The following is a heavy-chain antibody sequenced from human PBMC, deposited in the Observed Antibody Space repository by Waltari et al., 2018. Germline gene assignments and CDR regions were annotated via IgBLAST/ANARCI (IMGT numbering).Heavy chain of an antibody. CDR1: GDPIDAMSSNSW. D-gene: IGHD2-15*01. CDR3: ARDRGRGIYLDS. Sequence: QVQLQESGPGLVKPSGTLSLTCDVSGDPIDAMSSNSWWSWVRQAPVKGLEWIGQVHRTGRTNYSPSFEGRVTVSIDTTNSQFSLKMTFATAADTAIYFCARDRGRGIYLDSWGQGILVTVSP. V-gene: IGHV4-4*02. J-gene: IGHJ4*02. CDR2: VHRTGRT.